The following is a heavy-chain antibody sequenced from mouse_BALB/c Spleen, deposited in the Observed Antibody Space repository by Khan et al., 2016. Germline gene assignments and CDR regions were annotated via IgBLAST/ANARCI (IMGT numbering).Heavy chain of an antibody. CDR2: INTYTGEP. Sequence: QIQLVQSGPELMKPGETVKISCKASGYTFTNYGMNWVKQAPGKGLKWMGWINTYTGEPTYADAFKGRFALSLETSASTAYLQINNLKNEDMATXCCAKEDYGLAIDYCGQGTSVTVSS. D-gene: IGHD1-2*01. V-gene: IGHV9-1*02. J-gene: IGHJ4*01. CDR1: GYTFTNYG. CDR3: AKEDYGLAIDY.